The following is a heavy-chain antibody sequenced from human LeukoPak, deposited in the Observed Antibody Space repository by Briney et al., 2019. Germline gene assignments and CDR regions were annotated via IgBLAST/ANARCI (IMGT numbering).Heavy chain of an antibody. Sequence: GASVKVSCKASGYTFTSYYMHWVRQAPGQGLEWMGIINPSGGSTNYAQKFQGRVTMTRDTSTSTVYMELSSLRSEDTAVYSCARSYGDYVFTYNWFDPWGQGTLVTVSS. CDR2: INPSGGST. CDR3: ARSYGDYVFTYNWFDP. D-gene: IGHD4-17*01. V-gene: IGHV1-46*01. J-gene: IGHJ5*02. CDR1: GYTFTSYY.